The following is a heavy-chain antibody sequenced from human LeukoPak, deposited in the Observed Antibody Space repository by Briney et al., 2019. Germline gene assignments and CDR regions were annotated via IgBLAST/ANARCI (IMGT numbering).Heavy chain of an antibody. V-gene: IGHV1-69*05. CDR3: ARQDYDFWSGPLSGIYYMDV. Sequence: SVKVSCKASGGTFSSYAISWVRQAPGQGLEWMGRIIPIFGTAIYAQKFQGRVTITTDESTSTAYMELSSLRSEDTAVYYCARQDYDFWSGPLSGIYYMDVWGKGTTVTVSS. J-gene: IGHJ6*03. CDR2: IIPIFGTA. D-gene: IGHD3-3*01. CDR1: GGTFSSYA.